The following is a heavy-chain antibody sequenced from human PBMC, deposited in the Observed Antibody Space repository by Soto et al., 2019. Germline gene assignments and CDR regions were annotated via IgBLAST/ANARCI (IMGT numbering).Heavy chain of an antibody. CDR3: ARDPATTWAWYFDY. Sequence: QVQLVQSGAEVKKPGSSVKVSCKASGGTFSSYAISWVRQAPGQGLEWMGGIIPIFGTANYAQKFQGRVTITADESTSTAYMEPSSLRSEDTAVYYCARDPATTWAWYFDYWGQGTLVTVSS. V-gene: IGHV1-69*01. CDR1: GGTFSSYA. CDR2: IIPIFGTA. D-gene: IGHD4-17*01. J-gene: IGHJ4*02.